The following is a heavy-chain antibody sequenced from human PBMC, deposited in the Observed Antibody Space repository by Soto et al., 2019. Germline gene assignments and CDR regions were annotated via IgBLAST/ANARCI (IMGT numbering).Heavy chain of an antibody. CDR3: AREAGTIGNYYYGMDV. CDR1: GYSFTGYY. Sequence: QVQLVQSGAEVKKPGASVRVSCKASGYSFTGYYVHWVRLAPGQGLEWMGWINPISGGTNHAQKFQGRVTMTRDTSISTAYMELTRLTSNDTAVYFCAREAGTIGNYYYGMDVWGQGTTVTVS. J-gene: IGHJ6*02. V-gene: IGHV1-2*02. CDR2: INPISGGT. D-gene: IGHD1-7*01.